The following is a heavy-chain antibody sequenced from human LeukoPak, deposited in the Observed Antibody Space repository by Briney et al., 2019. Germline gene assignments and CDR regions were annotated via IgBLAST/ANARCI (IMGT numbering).Heavy chain of an antibody. Sequence: PSETLSLTCTVSGGSISSYYWSWIRQPPGKGLEWIGYIYYIGRTNYNPSLKSRVTISVDTSKNQFSLMLTAVTAADTAVYYCARAGRSGSFAYWGQGTLVTVSS. CDR3: ARAGRSGSFAY. CDR1: GGSISSYY. CDR2: IYYIGRT. J-gene: IGHJ4*02. D-gene: IGHD1-26*01. V-gene: IGHV4-59*01.